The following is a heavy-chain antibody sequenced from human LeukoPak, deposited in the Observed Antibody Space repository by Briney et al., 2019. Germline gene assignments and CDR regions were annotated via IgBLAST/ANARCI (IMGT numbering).Heavy chain of an antibody. Sequence: ASVKVSCKASGYTFTSYYMHWARQAPGQGLEWMGIINPSGGSTSYAQKFQGRVTMTRDMSTSTVYMELSSLRSEDTAVYYCARDYDSSGYYTYFQHWGQGTLVTVSS. V-gene: IGHV1-46*01. CDR1: GYTFTSYY. CDR2: INPSGGST. CDR3: ARDYDSSGYYTYFQH. D-gene: IGHD3-22*01. J-gene: IGHJ1*01.